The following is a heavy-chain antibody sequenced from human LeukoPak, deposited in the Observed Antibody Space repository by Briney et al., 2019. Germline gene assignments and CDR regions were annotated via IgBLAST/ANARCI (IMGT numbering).Heavy chain of an antibody. D-gene: IGHD4-23*01. CDR1: GFTFNNYA. Sequence: GGSLRLSCAASGFTFNNYAMSWVRQAPGKGLEWVSSIYSSSTYIYYADSIKGRFTISRDNAKNSLYLQMNSLRAEDTAVYYCASLGPGGSVSYWGQGTLVTVSS. J-gene: IGHJ4*02. CDR3: ASLGPGGSVSY. V-gene: IGHV3-21*01. CDR2: IYSSSTYI.